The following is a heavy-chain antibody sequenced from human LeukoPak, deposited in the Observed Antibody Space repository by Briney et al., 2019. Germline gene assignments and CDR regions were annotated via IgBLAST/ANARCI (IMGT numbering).Heavy chain of an antibody. CDR3: ARARVTYCSGGSCEADT. CDR2: MNPNSGQA. V-gene: IGHV1-8*02. CDR1: GYTFTSYG. J-gene: IGHJ5*02. D-gene: IGHD2-15*01. Sequence: ASVKVSCKASGYTFTSYGISWVRPATGQGLAWMGWMNPNSGQAGSAQKFQGRVTITRNTYTNTAYMHQSSLTSEDTAVYYCARARVTYCSGGSCEADTWGQGTLVTVSS.